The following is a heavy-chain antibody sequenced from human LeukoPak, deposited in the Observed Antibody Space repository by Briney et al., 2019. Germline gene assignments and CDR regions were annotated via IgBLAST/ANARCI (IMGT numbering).Heavy chain of an antibody. D-gene: IGHD1-26*01. CDR2: ISGSGGSR. J-gene: IGHJ4*02. CDR3: AKLREWELPDLFDY. Sequence: ASETLSLTCTVYGGTFSGYSWSWVRQAPGKGLEWVSGISGSGGSRFYTDSVKGRFTISRDNSKNTLYLQMNSLRAEDTAVYYCAKLREWELPDLFDYWGQGTLVTVSS. V-gene: IGHV3-23*01. CDR1: GGTFSGYS.